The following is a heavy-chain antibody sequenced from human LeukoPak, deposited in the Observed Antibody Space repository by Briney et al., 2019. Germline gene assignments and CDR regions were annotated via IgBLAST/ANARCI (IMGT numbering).Heavy chain of an antibody. CDR1: GYSISGGYY. V-gene: IGHV4-38-2*01. D-gene: IGHD1-26*01. J-gene: IGHJ4*02. CDR3: TRVGVGATNPLR. CDR2: IYHSGTT. Sequence: SETLSLTCAVSGYSISGGYYWGWIRQPPGKGLEWIGSIYHSGTTYYNPSLKSRVTISVDTSKNQFSLKLSSVTAADTAVYYCTRVGVGATNPLRWGQGILVTVSS.